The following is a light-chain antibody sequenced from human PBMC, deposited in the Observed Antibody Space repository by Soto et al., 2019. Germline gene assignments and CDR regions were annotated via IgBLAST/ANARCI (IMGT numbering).Light chain of an antibody. Sequence: QSALTQPASVPGSPGQSITISCTGTSSDVGGYNYVSWYQQHPGKAPKLIIYDVGNRPSGVSNRFSGSKSGNTASLTISGLQAEDEADYYCSSYTTSSTQVFGTGTKLTVL. CDR1: SSDVGGYNY. CDR3: SSYTTSSTQV. J-gene: IGLJ1*01. CDR2: DVG. V-gene: IGLV2-14*01.